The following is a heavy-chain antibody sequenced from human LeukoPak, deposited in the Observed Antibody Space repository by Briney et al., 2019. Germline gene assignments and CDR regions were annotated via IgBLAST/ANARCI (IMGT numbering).Heavy chain of an antibody. CDR3: ARILTGYDAFDY. V-gene: IGHV3-23*01. D-gene: IGHD3-9*01. CDR2: ISGSGGST. CDR1: GFTFSSYG. J-gene: IGHJ4*02. Sequence: PGGSLRLSCAASGFTFSSYGMNWVRQAPEKGLEWVSAISGSGGSTFFADSVKGRFTISRDNSKNTLYLQMNSLRAEDTAVYYCARILTGYDAFDYWGQGTLVTVSS.